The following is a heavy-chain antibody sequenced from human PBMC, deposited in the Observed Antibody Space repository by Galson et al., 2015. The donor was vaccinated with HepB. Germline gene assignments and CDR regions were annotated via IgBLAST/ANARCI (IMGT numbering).Heavy chain of an antibody. CDR1: GGSVSSGIYY. V-gene: IGHV4-61*01. CDR2: IYYSGST. CDR3: AKAFRDAFDI. D-gene: IGHD2-21*01. Sequence: ETLSLTCTVSGGSVSSGIYYWSWIRQPPGKGLEWIGYIYYSGSTNYNPSLKTRVSISVDTSKNQFSLKLSSVTAADTAVYYCAKAFRDAFDIWGQGTMVTVSS. J-gene: IGHJ3*02.